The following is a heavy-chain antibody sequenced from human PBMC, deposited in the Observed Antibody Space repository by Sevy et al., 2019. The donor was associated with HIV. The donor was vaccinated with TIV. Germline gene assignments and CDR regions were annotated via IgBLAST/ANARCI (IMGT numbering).Heavy chain of an antibody. J-gene: IGHJ4*02. CDR2: IKRDGSEK. V-gene: IGHV3-7*03. CDR1: GFTFSSYW. D-gene: IGHD6-13*01. Sequence: GGSLRLSCAASGFTFSSYWMSWVRQAPGKGLEWVANIKRDGSEKYYVDSVKGRFTISRDKAKNSLYLQMNSLRAEDTAVYYCARVVSPSPPRRWFDYWGQGTLVTVSS. CDR3: ARVVSPSPPRRWFDY.